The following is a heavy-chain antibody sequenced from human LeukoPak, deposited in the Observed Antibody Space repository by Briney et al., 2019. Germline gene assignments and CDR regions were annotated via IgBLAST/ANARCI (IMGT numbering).Heavy chain of an antibody. CDR3: ARGVVGITTDDAFDI. V-gene: IGHV4-34*01. CDR2: INHSGST. CDR1: GGSFSGYY. Sequence: SETLSLTCAVYGGSFSGYYWSWIRQPPGKGLEWIGEINHSGSTNYNPSLKSRVTISVDTSKNQFSLKLSSVTAADTAVYYCARGVVGITTDDAFDIWGQGTMVTVSS. D-gene: IGHD1-26*01. J-gene: IGHJ3*02.